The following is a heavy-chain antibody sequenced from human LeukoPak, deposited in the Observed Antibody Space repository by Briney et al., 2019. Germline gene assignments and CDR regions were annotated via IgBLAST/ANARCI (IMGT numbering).Heavy chain of an antibody. CDR2: INPGDSDT. V-gene: IGHV5-51*01. CDR1: GYSFTSSW. CDR3: ARQPGAGWFDP. J-gene: IGHJ5*02. Sequence: GESLKISCQASGYSFTSSWIGWARQMPGKGLEWMAIINPGDSDTRYSPSFPGQVTISADESISTVYLQWGSLKASDTAMYYCARQPGAGWFDPWGQGTLVTVSS. D-gene: IGHD3-10*01.